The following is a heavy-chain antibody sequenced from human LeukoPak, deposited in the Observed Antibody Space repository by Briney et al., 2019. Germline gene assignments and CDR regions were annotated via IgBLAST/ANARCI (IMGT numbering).Heavy chain of an antibody. CDR1: GGTFSSYA. D-gene: IGHD6-13*01. V-gene: IGHV1-69*06. CDR3: ARASPGSSWTIYCFDY. J-gene: IGHJ4*02. CDR2: IIPIFGTA. Sequence: ASVKVSCKASGGTFSSYAISWVRQAPGQGLEWMGGIIPIFGTANYAQKFQGRVTITADKSTSTAYMELSSLRSEDTAVYYCARASPGSSWTIYCFDYWGQGTLVTVSS.